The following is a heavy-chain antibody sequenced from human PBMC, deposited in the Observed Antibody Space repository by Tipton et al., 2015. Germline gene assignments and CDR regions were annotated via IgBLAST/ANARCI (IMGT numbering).Heavy chain of an antibody. CDR2: IHNNGST. J-gene: IGHJ5*02. CDR3: ALQKRFLKWLLHFDP. D-gene: IGHD3-3*01. Sequence: TLSLTCTVSGGSVSGGTNSWNWIRQPPGKGLEWIAYIHNNGSTNCNPSLKSRVTISRDTSKNQFSLNLTSVTAADTAVYYCALQKRFLKWLLHFDPWSQGTLVTVSS. V-gene: IGHV4-61*01. CDR1: GGSVSGGTNS.